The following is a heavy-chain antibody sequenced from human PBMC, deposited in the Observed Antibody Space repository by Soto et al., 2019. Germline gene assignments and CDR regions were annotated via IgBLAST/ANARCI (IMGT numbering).Heavy chain of an antibody. CDR3: ARLTYYYDSSGPPDY. D-gene: IGHD3-22*01. J-gene: IGHJ4*02. CDR1: GFTFSSYA. Sequence: GGSLRLSCAASGFTFSSYAMSWVRQAPGKGLEWVSAISGSGGSTYYAASVKGRFTISRDNSKNTLYLQMNSLRAEDTAVYYCARLTYYYDSSGPPDYWGQGTLVTVSS. CDR2: ISGSGGST. V-gene: IGHV3-23*01.